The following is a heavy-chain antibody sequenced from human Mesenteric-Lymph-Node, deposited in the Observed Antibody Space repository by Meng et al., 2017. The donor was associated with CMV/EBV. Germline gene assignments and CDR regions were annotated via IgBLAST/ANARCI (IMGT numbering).Heavy chain of an antibody. Sequence: GGSLRLSCAASGFTFSSYAMHWVRQAPGKGLEWVAVISYDGSNKYYAESVKGRFTISKDNSKNTLYMQMNSLRVEDTAVYYCARDQRGGIAAPGPFDYWGQGTLVTVSS. J-gene: IGHJ4*02. CDR3: ARDQRGGIAAPGPFDY. CDR1: GFTFSSYA. D-gene: IGHD6-13*01. V-gene: IGHV3-30*04. CDR2: ISYDGSNK.